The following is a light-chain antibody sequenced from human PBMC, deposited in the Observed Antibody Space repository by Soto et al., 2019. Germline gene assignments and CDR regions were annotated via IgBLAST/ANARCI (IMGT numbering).Light chain of an antibody. J-gene: IGKJ1*01. CDR3: QQYNSYPET. CDR2: DTS. Sequence: IVLTQSPASLSLSPGERATLSCGASHTIASVYLAWYQHKPGLAPRLLIYDTSIRATGIPDRFTGSGSGTDFTLTISRLEPEDFAVYYCQQYNSYPETFGQGTKVEIK. CDR1: HTIASVY. V-gene: IGKV3D-20*01.